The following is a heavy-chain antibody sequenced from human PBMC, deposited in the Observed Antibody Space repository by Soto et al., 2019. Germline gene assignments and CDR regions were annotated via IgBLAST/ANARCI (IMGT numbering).Heavy chain of an antibody. V-gene: IGHV4-59*01. D-gene: IGHD1-1*01. Sequence: QVQLQESGPGLVKPSETLSLTCTVSGGSISSYYWSWIAQPPGKGLEWIGYIYYSGSPNYNPSLTTRFTISVGTPTNQFSLPLSSSTAADTAVYYCARVGKLEYRCGIWFDPWGQGTLVTVSS. CDR1: GGSISSYY. J-gene: IGHJ5*02. CDR3: ARVGKLEYRCGIWFDP. CDR2: IYYSGSP.